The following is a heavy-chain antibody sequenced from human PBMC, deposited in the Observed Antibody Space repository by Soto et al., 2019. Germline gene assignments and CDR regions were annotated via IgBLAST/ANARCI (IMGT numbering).Heavy chain of an antibody. J-gene: IGHJ4*02. V-gene: IGHV4-34*01. CDR2: INHSGST. Sequence: SETLSLTCAVYGGSFSGYYWSWIRQPPGKGLEWIGEINHSGSTNYNPSLKSRVTISVDTSKNQFSLKLSSVIAADTAVYYCARLHYYDSSGYPDYWGQGTLVTVSS. CDR1: GGSFSGYY. CDR3: ARLHYYDSSGYPDY. D-gene: IGHD3-22*01.